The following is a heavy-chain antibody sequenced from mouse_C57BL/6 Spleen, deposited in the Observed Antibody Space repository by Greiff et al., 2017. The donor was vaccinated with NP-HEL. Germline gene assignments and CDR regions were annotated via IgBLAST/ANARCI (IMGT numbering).Heavy chain of an antibody. V-gene: IGHV1-76*01. CDR1: GYTFTDYY. CDR2: IYPGSGNT. Sequence: QVQLQQSGAELVRPGASVKLSCKASGYTFTDYYINWVKQRPGQGLEWIARIYPGSGNTYYNEKFKGKATLTAEKSSSTAYMQLSSLTSEDSAVYFCARKGNGLYYAMDYWGQGTSVTVSS. D-gene: IGHD2-13*01. CDR3: ARKGNGLYYAMDY. J-gene: IGHJ4*01.